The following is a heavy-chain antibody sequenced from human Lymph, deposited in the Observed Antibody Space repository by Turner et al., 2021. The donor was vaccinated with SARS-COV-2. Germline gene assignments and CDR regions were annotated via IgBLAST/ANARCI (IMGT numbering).Heavy chain of an antibody. CDR2: INPNNGGT. V-gene: IGHV1-2*02. Sequence: QFQLVQSGAEVRRRGASVKVSCKASVYTFTGYFMHRVRQAPGQGLEWMGWINPNNGGTYYAKKFLGSVTMTRNTSISTAYMGLSRVRTDDTAVYYCARGSSSGWQFDYWGQGTLVTVSS. J-gene: IGHJ4*02. CDR1: VYTFTGYF. D-gene: IGHD6-19*01. CDR3: ARGSSSGWQFDY.